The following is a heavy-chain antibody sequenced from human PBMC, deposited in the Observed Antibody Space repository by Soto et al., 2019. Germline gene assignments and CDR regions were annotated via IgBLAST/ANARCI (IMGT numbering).Heavy chain of an antibody. Sequence: QVQLQESGPGLVKPSGTLSLTCAVSGGSISSSNWWSWVRQPPGKGLEWIGEIYHSGSTNYNPSLKSRVTIAVDKSKNQFSLKLSSVTAADTAVYYCASRGGYCSSTSCYGFRYYFDYWGQGTLVTVSS. J-gene: IGHJ4*02. D-gene: IGHD2-2*01. CDR1: GGSISSSNW. CDR3: ASRGGYCSSTSCYGFRYYFDY. V-gene: IGHV4-4*02. CDR2: IYHSGST.